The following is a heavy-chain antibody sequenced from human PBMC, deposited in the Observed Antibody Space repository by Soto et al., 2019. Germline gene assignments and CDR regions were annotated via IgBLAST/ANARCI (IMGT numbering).Heavy chain of an antibody. Sequence: QPGGSLRLSCVASGFSFSTCSMNWVRQAPGKGLEWVAYITSSSKTIYYADSVKGRFTISRDNAKNSLYLQMNSLRDEDTAVYYCVKDRLGYYGPVGASDIWGQGTMGTV. CDR1: GFSFSTCS. CDR3: VKDRLGYYGPVGASDI. J-gene: IGHJ3*02. V-gene: IGHV3-48*02. D-gene: IGHD3-22*01. CDR2: ITSSSKTI.